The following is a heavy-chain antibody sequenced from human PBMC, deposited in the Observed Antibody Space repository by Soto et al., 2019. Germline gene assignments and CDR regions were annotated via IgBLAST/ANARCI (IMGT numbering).Heavy chain of an antibody. CDR1: GGSISSGGYY. Sequence: QVQLQESGPGLVKPSQTLSLTCTVSGGSISSGGYYWSWIRQHPGKGLEWIGYIYYSGSTYYNPSLKSRVTISADTSKNQCSLTLSSVTAADTAVYYCASSIAAAGSQWTFDYWGQGTLVTVSS. CDR2: IYYSGST. V-gene: IGHV4-31*03. J-gene: IGHJ4*02. D-gene: IGHD6-13*01. CDR3: ASSIAAAGSQWTFDY.